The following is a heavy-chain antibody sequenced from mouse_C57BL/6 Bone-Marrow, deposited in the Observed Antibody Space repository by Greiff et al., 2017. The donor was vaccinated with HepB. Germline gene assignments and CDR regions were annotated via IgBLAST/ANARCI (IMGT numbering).Heavy chain of an antibody. J-gene: IGHJ4*01. D-gene: IGHD1-1*01. CDR3: ARCFYGSSYEGAMDY. CDR1: GFNIKDYY. Sequence: VQLKESGAELVKPGASVKLSCTASGFNIKDYYMHWVKQRTEQGLEWIGRIDPEDGETKYAPKFQGKATITADTSSNTAYLQLSSLTSEDTAVYYCARCFYGSSYEGAMDYWGQGTSVTVSS. CDR2: IDPEDGET. V-gene: IGHV14-2*01.